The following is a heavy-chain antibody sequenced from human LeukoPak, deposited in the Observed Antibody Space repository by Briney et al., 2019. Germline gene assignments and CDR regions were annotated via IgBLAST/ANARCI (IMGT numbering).Heavy chain of an antibody. CDR2: IIPIFGTA. Sequence: SVKVSCKASGGTFSSYAISWVRQAPGQGLEWMGAIIPIFGTANYAQKFQGRVTITTDESTSTAYMELSSVRSQEPAVYSSARTASSGWSMTFDIWAQGTMVTVSS. V-gene: IGHV1-69*05. D-gene: IGHD6-19*01. J-gene: IGHJ3*02. CDR3: ARTASSGWSMTFDI. CDR1: GGTFSSYA.